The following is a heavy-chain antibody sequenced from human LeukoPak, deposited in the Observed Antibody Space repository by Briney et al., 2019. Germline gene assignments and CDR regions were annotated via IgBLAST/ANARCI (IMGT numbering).Heavy chain of an antibody. V-gene: IGHV3-30*02. D-gene: IGHD3-10*01. J-gene: IGHJ4*02. CDR3: ARDPAGF. CDR1: GFTFSTYG. Sequence: GGSLRLSCVASGFTFSTYGMHWVRQAPGKGLEWVAFIQSNGGSEFYVDSVKGRFTISRDNSKNTVYLQMSSLRVEDTAVYYCARDPAGFWGQGTLATVSS. CDR2: IQSNGGSE.